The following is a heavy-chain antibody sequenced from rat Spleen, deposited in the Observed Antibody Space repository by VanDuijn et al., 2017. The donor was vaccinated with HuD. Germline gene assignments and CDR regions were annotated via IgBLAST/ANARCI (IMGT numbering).Heavy chain of an antibody. V-gene: IGHV2-32*01. CDR3: ARGAFDY. Sequence: QVQLKESGPGLVKPSETLSLTCTVSGFSLTSYHVSWVRQPPGKGLEWMGVIWGDGSTAYNSALKSRLSISRDTSKSQVFLKMSSLKTEDTATYYCARGAFDYWGQGVMVTVSS. CDR1: GFSLTSYH. J-gene: IGHJ2*01. CDR2: IWGDGST.